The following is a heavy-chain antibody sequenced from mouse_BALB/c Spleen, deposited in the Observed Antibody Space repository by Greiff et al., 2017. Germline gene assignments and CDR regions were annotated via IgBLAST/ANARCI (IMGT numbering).Heavy chain of an antibody. CDR3: ARGSGNYPFAY. V-gene: IGHV5-6-3*01. J-gene: IGHJ3*01. Sequence: EVKLMESGGGLVQPGGSLKLSCAASGFTFSSYGMSWVRQTPDKRLELVATINSNGGSTYYPDSVKGRFTISRDNAKNTLYLQMSSLKSEDTAMYYCARGSGNYPFAYWGQGTLVTVSA. CDR2: INSNGGST. D-gene: IGHD2-1*01. CDR1: GFTFSSYG.